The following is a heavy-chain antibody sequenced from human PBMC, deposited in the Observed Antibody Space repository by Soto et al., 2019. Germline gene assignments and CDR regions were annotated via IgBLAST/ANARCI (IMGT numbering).Heavy chain of an antibody. CDR1: GLTFSSYA. V-gene: IGHV3-23*01. Sequence: PGGSLRLSCAASGLTFSSYAMSWVRQAPGKGLEWVSAISGSGGSTYYADSVKGRFTISRDNSKNTLYLQMNSLRAEDTAVYYCARGMGIYYYGMDVWGQGTTVTVSS. CDR2: ISGSGGST. D-gene: IGHD6-13*01. CDR3: ARGMGIYYYGMDV. J-gene: IGHJ6*02.